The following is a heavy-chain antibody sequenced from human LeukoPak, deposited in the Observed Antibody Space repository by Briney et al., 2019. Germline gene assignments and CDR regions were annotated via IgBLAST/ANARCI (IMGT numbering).Heavy chain of an antibody. V-gene: IGHV3-30*19. CDR2: IWYDGSNK. J-gene: IGHJ4*02. CDR3: ARDPSYGDYEYYFDY. CDR1: GFTFSSYG. Sequence: GGSLRLSCAASGFTFSSYGMHWVRQAPGKGLEWVAVIWYDGSNKYYADSVKGRFTVSRDNSKNTLYLQMNSLRAEDTAVYYCARDPSYGDYEYYFDYWGQGTLVTVSS. D-gene: IGHD4-17*01.